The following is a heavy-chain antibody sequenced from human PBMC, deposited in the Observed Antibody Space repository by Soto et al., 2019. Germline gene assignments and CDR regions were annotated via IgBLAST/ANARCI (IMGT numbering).Heavy chain of an antibody. V-gene: IGHV4-34*01. J-gene: IGHJ5*02. CDR2: INHSGST. CDR3: ARGAPSDYGDYAGVFDH. D-gene: IGHD4-17*01. CDR1: GGSFSGYY. Sequence: SETLSLTCAVYGGSFSGYYWSWIRQPPGKGLEWIGEINHSGSTNYNPSLKSRVTISVDTSKNQFSLRLSSVTAADTAVYYCARGAPSDYGDYAGVFDHWGQGNMVTVS.